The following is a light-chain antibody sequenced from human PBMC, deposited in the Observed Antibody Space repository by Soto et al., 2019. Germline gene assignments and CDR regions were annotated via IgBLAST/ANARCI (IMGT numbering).Light chain of an antibody. J-gene: IGKJ4*01. Sequence: AIRMTQSPSSFSASTGDSVTITCRASQGVRNHVAWYQQKPGEAPKLLIYAASTLQSGVPSRFSGSGSGTDFTLTISCLQSEDSAIYYCQQYYSYPLTFGGGTTFGGGTKVEIK. CDR1: QGVRNH. CDR2: AAS. V-gene: IGKV1-8*01. CDR3: QQYYSYPLTFGGGTT.